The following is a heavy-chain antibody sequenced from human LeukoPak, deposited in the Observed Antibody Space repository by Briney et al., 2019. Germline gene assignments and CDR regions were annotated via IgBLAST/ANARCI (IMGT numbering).Heavy chain of an antibody. V-gene: IGHV3-23*01. D-gene: IGHD5-12*01. J-gene: IGHJ4*02. Sequence: PGGSLRLSCAASGFTFSSYAMSWVRQAPGKGLEWVSAISGSGGSTYYADSVKGRFTISRDNSKNTLYLQMNSLRAEDTAVYYCAKLLPHLYSGYDLSPWWGQGTLVTASS. CDR1: GFTFSSYA. CDR2: ISGSGGST. CDR3: AKLLPHLYSGYDLSPW.